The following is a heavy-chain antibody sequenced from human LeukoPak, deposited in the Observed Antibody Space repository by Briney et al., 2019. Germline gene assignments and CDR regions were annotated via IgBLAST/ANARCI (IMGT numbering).Heavy chain of an antibody. CDR2: INPNSGGT. CDR3: ARESDYGYYFDY. D-gene: IGHD4-17*01. CDR1: GYTFTGYY. V-gene: IGHV1-2*02. J-gene: IGHJ4*02. Sequence: ASVKVSCKASGYTFTGYYMHWVRQAPGQGPEWMGWINPNSGGTNYAQKLQGRVTMTTDTSTSTAYMELRSLRSDDTAVYYCARESDYGYYFDYWGQGTLVTVSS.